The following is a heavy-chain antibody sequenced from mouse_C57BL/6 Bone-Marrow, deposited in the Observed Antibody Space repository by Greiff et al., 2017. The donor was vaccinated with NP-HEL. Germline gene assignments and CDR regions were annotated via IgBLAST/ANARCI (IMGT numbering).Heavy chain of an antibody. Sequence: EVMLVESGGGLVKPGGSLKLSCAASGFTFSSYAMSWVRQTPEKRLEWVATISDGGSYTYYPDNVKGRFTISRDNAKNNLYLQMSHLKSEDTAMYYCARVRRGAYWGQGTLVTVSA. CDR3: ARVRRGAY. CDR2: ISDGGSYT. V-gene: IGHV5-4*03. CDR1: GFTFSSYA. J-gene: IGHJ3*01.